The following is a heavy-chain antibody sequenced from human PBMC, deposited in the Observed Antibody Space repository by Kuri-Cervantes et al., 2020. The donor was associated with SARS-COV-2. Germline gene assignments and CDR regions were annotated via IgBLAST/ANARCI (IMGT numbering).Heavy chain of an antibody. D-gene: IGHD1-14*01. CDR1: GFTFSSYA. Sequence: GESLKISCAASGFTFSSYAMSWVRQAPGKGLEWVSSISSSSSYIYYADSVKGRFTISRDNAKNSLYLQMNSLRAEDTAVYYCAKEDRQGGIDYWGQGTLVTVSS. CDR3: AKEDRQGGIDY. J-gene: IGHJ4*02. CDR2: ISSSSSYI. V-gene: IGHV3-21*01.